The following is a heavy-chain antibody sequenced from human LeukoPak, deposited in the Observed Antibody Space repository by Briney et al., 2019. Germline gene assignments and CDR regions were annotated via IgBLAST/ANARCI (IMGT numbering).Heavy chain of an antibody. J-gene: IGHJ4*02. Sequence: SETLSLTCAVYGGSFSGYYWSWISQPPGKGLEWIGEINHSGSTNYNPSLKSRVTISVDTSKNQFSLKLSSVTAADTAVYYCARYGSGSYHFDYWGQGTLVTVSS. V-gene: IGHV4-34*01. CDR1: GGSFSGYY. CDR3: ARYGSGSYHFDY. CDR2: INHSGST. D-gene: IGHD3-10*01.